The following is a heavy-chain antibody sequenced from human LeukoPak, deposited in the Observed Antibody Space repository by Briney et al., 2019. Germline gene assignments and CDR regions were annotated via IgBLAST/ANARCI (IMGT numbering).Heavy chain of an antibody. D-gene: IGHD7-27*01. CDR3: ARGNWGPDY. CDR1: GFPFSAYY. CDR2: ISGSGDTI. Sequence: GGSLRLSCAASGFPFSAYYMSWLRQAPGKGPEWISHISGSGDTIYYADSVKGRFTISRDNTKNSLYLQMNSLRAEDTAVYYCARGNWGPDYWGQGTLVTVSS. V-gene: IGHV3-11*04. J-gene: IGHJ4*02.